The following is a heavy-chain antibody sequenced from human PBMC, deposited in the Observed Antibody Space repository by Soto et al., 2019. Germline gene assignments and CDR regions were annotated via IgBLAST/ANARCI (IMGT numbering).Heavy chain of an antibody. CDR1: GFTFSTYA. CDR3: AKGGSRGAFDI. V-gene: IGHV3-23*01. CDR2: ISGGST. Sequence: GSLRLSRAASGFTFSTYAMSWVRQAPGKGLEWVSYISGGSTYYADSVKGRFTISRDNSKNTLYLQVNSLRAEDTAVYYCAKGGSRGAFDIWGQGTMVTVSS. D-gene: IGHD5-12*01. J-gene: IGHJ3*02.